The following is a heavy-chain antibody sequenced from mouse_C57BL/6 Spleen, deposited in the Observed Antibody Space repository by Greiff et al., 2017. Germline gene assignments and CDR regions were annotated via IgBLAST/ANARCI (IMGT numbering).Heavy chain of an antibody. CDR2: INPNNGGT. CDR1: GYTFTDYN. V-gene: IGHV1-22*01. J-gene: IGHJ3*01. CDR3: ARGGDEYDMAWCAY. Sequence: EVQLQQSGPELVKPGASVKMSCKASGYTFTDYNMHWVKQSHGKSLEWIGYINPNNGGTSYNQKFKGKATLTVNKSSSTAYMELRSLTAEESAVYYCARGGDEYDMAWCAYWGQGTLVTVS. D-gene: IGHD2-4*01.